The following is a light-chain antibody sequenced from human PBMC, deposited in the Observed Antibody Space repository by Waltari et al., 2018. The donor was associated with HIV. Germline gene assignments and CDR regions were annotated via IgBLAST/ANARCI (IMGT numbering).Light chain of an antibody. CDR2: EVS. CDR3: CSYAGSSTLV. CDR1: SSDVGSYNL. V-gene: IGLV2-23*02. J-gene: IGLJ1*01. Sequence: QSALTQPASVSGSPGQSITISCTGTSSDVGSYNLVSWYQQHPGKAPKLMIYEVSKRPSGVSNRFSGSSAGTTASLTISGLQAEHEADYYCCSYAGSSTLVFGTGTKVTGL.